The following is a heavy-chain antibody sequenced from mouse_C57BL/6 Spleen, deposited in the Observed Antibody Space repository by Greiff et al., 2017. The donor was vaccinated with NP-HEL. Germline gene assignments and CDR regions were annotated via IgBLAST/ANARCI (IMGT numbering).Heavy chain of an antibody. V-gene: IGHV5-4*01. Sequence: EVQRVESGGGLVKPGGSLKLSCAASGFTFSSYAMSWVRQTPEKRLEWVATISDGGSYTYYPDNVKGRFTISRDNAKNNLYLQMSHLKSEDTAMYYCARGHTAIDYWGQGTTLTVSS. CDR2: ISDGGSYT. D-gene: IGHD3-1*01. CDR3: ARGHTAIDY. J-gene: IGHJ2*01. CDR1: GFTFSSYA.